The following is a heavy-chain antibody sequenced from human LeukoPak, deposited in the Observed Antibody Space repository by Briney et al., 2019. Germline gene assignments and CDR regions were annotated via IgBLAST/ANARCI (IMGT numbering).Heavy chain of an antibody. J-gene: IGHJ5*02. CDR3: ARETHSSSWYNWFDP. CDR2: IYYSGST. D-gene: IGHD6-13*01. Sequence: PSETLSLTCTVSGGSNSNYYWSWIRQPPGKGLEWIGYIYYSGSTNYNPSLKSRVTISVDTSKNQFSLKLSSVTAADTAVYYCARETHSSSWYNWFDPWGQGTLVTVSS. CDR1: GGSNSNYY. V-gene: IGHV4-59*01.